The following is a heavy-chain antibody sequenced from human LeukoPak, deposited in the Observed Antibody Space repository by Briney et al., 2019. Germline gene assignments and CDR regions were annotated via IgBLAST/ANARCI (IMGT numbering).Heavy chain of an antibody. Sequence: PGGSLRLSCAASGFTFSSYGMHWVRQAPGKGLEWVAFIRYDGSNKNYADSAKGRFTISRDNSKNTLYLQMNSLRGEDTAVYYCARDFYSSGCKGDWGQGTLVTVSS. J-gene: IGHJ4*02. V-gene: IGHV3-30*02. D-gene: IGHD6-19*01. CDR2: IRYDGSNK. CDR1: GFTFSSYG. CDR3: ARDFYSSGCKGD.